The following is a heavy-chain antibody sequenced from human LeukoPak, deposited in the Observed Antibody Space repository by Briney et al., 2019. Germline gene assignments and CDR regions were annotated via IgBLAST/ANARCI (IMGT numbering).Heavy chain of an antibody. CDR3: ARDCTSTSCRSGL. V-gene: IGHV1-2*06. J-gene: IGHJ4*02. CDR1: GYTFTGYY. D-gene: IGHD2-2*01. CDR2: VTPNSGDT. Sequence: ASVKVSCKASGYTFTGYYIHWVRQAPGQGLVWMGRVTPNSGDTAYAQKFQGRVTMTRDTSLSTAYMELSSLRSDDTAVYYCARDCTSTSCRSGLWGQGTLVTVSS.